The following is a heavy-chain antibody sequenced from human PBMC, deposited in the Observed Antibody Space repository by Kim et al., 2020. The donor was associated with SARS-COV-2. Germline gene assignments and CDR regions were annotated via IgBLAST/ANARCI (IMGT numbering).Heavy chain of an antibody. CDR3: ARWGYYDFWSGYDHYYYYYMDV. V-gene: IGHV7-4-1*02. CDR2: INTNTGNP. Sequence: ASVKVSCKASGYTFTSYAMNWVRQAPGQGLEWMGWINTNTGNPTYAQGFTGRFVFSLDTSVSTAYLQISSLKAEDTAVYYCARWGYYDFWSGYDHYYYYYMDVWGKGTTVTVSS. D-gene: IGHD3-3*01. CDR1: GYTFTSYA. J-gene: IGHJ6*03.